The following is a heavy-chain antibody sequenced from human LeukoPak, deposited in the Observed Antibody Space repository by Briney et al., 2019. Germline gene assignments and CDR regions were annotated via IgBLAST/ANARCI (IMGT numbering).Heavy chain of an antibody. CDR2: VSGSGGST. Sequence: GGSLRLSCAASGFTFSTYAMNWVRQAPGKGLEWVSAVSGSGGSTYYADSVKGRFTISRDNSKNTLYLQMNSLRAEDTAVYYCAKLPDYDFWSGPYFDYWGQGTLVTVSS. CDR1: GFTFSTYA. V-gene: IGHV3-23*01. CDR3: AKLPDYDFWSGPYFDY. D-gene: IGHD3-3*01. J-gene: IGHJ4*02.